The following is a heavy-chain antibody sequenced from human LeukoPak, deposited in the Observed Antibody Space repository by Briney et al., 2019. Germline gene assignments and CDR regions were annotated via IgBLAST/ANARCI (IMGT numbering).Heavy chain of an antibody. CDR3: ARATMVIRSNWFDP. CDR1: GFTFSDYY. V-gene: IGHV3-11*04. Sequence: GGSLRLSCAASGFTFSDYYMSWIRQTPGKGLEWVSYISSSGSTIYYADSVKGRFTISRDNAKNSLYLQMNSLRAEDTAVYYCARATMVIRSNWFDPWGQGTLVTVSS. D-gene: IGHD3-10*01. J-gene: IGHJ5*02. CDR2: ISSSGSTI.